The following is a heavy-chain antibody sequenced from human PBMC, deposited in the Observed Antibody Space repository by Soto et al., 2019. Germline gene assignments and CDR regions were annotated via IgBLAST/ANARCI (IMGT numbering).Heavy chain of an antibody. CDR3: ARLVWSYGTWFDP. D-gene: IGHD5-18*01. CDR2: IYYSGST. Sequence: LSLTCTVSGGSISSYYWSWIRQPPGKGLEWIGYIYYSGSTNYNPSLKSRVTISVDTSKNQFSLKLSSVTTADTAVYYCARLVWSYGTWFDPWGQGTLVTVSS. CDR1: GGSISSYY. J-gene: IGHJ5*02. V-gene: IGHV4-59*08.